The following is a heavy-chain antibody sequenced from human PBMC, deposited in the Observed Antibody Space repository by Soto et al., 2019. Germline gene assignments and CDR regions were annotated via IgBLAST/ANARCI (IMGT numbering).Heavy chain of an antibody. V-gene: IGHV1-69*01. CDR1: GGTFSSYA. D-gene: IGHD5-12*01. CDR3: ARDVSRGYNFGAVY. J-gene: IGHJ4*02. Sequence: VKVSCKASGGTFSSYAISWVRQAPGQGLEWMGGIIPIFGTANYAQKFQGRVTITADESTSTAYMELSSLRSEDTAVYYCARDVSRGYNFGAVYWGQGTPVTVSS. CDR2: IIPIFGTA.